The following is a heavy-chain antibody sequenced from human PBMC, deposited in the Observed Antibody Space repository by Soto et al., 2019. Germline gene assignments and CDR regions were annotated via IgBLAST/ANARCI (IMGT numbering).Heavy chain of an antibody. V-gene: IGHV3-23*01. J-gene: IGHJ5*02. CDR2: ISVSGGST. CDR3: AKMGGYSYGYSWFDP. D-gene: IGHD5-18*01. CDR1: GFTFSSYA. Sequence: EVQLLESGGGLVQPGGSLRLSCAASGFTFSSYAMSWVRQAPGKGLEWVSAISVSGGSTYYADSVKGRFTIYRDNSNNTLYLLLNRLGAEDTGVYHCAKMGGYSYGYSWFDPWGQGTLVNVSS.